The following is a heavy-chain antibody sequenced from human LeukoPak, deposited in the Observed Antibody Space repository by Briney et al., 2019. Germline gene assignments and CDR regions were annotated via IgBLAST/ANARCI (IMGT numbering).Heavy chain of an antibody. Sequence: SETLSLTCTVSGGSISSSSYYWGWIRQPPGKGLEWIGSIYYSGSTYYNPSLKSRVTISVDTSKNQFSLKLSTVTAADTAVYYCAGADSSGWLYYFDYWGQGTLVTVSS. J-gene: IGHJ4*02. CDR3: AGADSSGWLYYFDY. V-gene: IGHV4-39*07. CDR1: GGSISSSSYY. CDR2: IYYSGST. D-gene: IGHD6-19*01.